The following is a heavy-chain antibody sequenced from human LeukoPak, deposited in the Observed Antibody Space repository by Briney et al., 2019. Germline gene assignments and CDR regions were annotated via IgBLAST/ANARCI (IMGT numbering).Heavy chain of an antibody. J-gene: IGHJ4*02. Sequence: PGGPLRLSCAASGFTFTSYAMSWVRQAPGEGLEWVSGISASGSNTYYADSVKGRFTISRDNSKSMLYVQMNSLRAEDTAVYHCARYTSGYDFDYWGQGTLVTVSS. D-gene: IGHD5-12*01. CDR3: ARYTSGYDFDY. CDR1: GFTFTSYA. V-gene: IGHV3-23*01. CDR2: ISASGSNT.